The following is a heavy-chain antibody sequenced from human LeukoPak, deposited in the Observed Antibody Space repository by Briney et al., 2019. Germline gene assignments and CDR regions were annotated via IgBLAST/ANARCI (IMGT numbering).Heavy chain of an antibody. J-gene: IGHJ5*02. CDR2: IYHSGST. CDR3: EMAGYGAYDWFDP. V-gene: IGHV4-38-2*01. D-gene: IGHD4-17*01. CDR1: GYSISSGYY. Sequence: SETLSLTCAVSGYSISSGYYWGWIRQPPGKGLEWIGSIYHSGSTYYNPSLKSRVTISVDTSKNQFSLKLSSVTAADTAVYYCEMAGYGAYDWFDPWGQGTLVTVSS.